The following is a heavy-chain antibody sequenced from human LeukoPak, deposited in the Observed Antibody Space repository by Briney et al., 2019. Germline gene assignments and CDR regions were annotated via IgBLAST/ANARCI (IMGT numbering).Heavy chain of an antibody. D-gene: IGHD1-26*01. CDR3: ARHLGSN. CDR1: GGSISSSSYY. V-gene: IGHV4-39*01. J-gene: IGHJ4*02. Sequence: SETLSLTCTVSGGSISSSSYYWGWIRQPPGKGLEWIGSIYYSGSTYYNPSLKSRVTISVDTSKNQFSMKLSSVTAADTAVYYCARHLGSNWGQGTLVTVSS. CDR2: IYYSGST.